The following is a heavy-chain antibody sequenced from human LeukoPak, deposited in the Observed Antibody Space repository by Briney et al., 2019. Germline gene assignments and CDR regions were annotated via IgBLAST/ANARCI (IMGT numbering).Heavy chain of an antibody. J-gene: IGHJ6*04. CDR1: GGSISNYY. Sequence: PSETLSLTCTVSGGSISNYYWSWIRQPPGKGLEWIGYIYYSGSTNYNPSLKSRVTISVDTSKNQFSLKLSSVTAADTAVYYCAREVRGVSVDVWGKGTTVTVSS. CDR3: AREVRGVSVDV. D-gene: IGHD3-10*01. CDR2: IYYSGST. V-gene: IGHV4-59*01.